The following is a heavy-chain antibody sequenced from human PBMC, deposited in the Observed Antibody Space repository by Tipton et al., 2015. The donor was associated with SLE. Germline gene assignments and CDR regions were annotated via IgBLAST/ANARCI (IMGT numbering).Heavy chain of an antibody. CDR3: ARGWERGYFDY. D-gene: IGHD1-1*01. J-gene: IGHJ4*02. V-gene: IGHV4-59*08. Sequence: TLSLTCTVSGASISSYYWSWVRQPPGKGLEWIGYIYYSGSTYYNPSLKSRVTISVDTSKNQFSLKLSPVTAADTAVYYCARGWERGYFDYWGQGTLVTVSS. CDR1: GASISSYY. CDR2: IYYSGST.